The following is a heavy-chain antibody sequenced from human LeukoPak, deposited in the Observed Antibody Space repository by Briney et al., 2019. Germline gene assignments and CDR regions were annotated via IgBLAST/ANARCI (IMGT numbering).Heavy chain of an antibody. CDR2: INHSGST. CDR1: GGSFSGYY. D-gene: IGHD3-16*02. CDR3: ARAGRYVWGSYRPPIDFDY. J-gene: IGHJ4*02. Sequence: SETLSLTCAVYGGSFSGYYWSWIRQPPGKGLEWIGEINHSGSTNYNPSIKSRVTISVDTSKNQFSLKLSSVTAADTAVYYCARAGRYVWGSYRPPIDFDYWGQGTLVTVSS. V-gene: IGHV4-34*01.